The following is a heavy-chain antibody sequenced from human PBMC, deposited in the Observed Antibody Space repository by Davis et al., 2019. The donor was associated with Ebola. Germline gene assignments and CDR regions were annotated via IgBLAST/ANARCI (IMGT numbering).Heavy chain of an antibody. V-gene: IGHV1-8*01. CDR3: ARARARLRLGELSLFGAFDI. CDR2: MNPNSGNT. Sequence: ASVKVSCKASGYTFTSYDINWVRQATGQGLEWMGWMNPNSGNTGYAQKFQGRVTMTRDTSTSTVYMELRSLRSDDTAVYYCARARARLRLGELSLFGAFDIWGQGTMVTVSS. J-gene: IGHJ3*02. D-gene: IGHD3-16*02. CDR1: GYTFTSYD.